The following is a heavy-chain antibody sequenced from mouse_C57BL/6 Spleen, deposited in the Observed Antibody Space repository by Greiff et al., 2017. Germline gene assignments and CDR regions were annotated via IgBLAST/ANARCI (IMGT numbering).Heavy chain of an antibody. J-gene: IGHJ3*01. V-gene: IGHV1-64*01. CDR2: IHPNSGST. CDR1: GYTFTSYW. D-gene: IGHD2-4*01. CDR3: ARPYDYAAWFAY. Sequence: QVQLQQPGAELVKPGASVKLSCKASGYTFTSYWMHWVKQRPGQGLEWIGMIHPNSGSTNYNEKFKSKATLTVDKSSSTAYMQLSRLTSEDSAVYYCARPYDYAAWFAYWGQGTLVTVSA.